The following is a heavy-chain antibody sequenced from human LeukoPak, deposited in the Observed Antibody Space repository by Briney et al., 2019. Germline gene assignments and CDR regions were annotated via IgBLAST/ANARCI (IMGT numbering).Heavy chain of an antibody. CDR1: GFTFSSYA. V-gene: IGHV3-23*01. D-gene: IGHD3-10*01. CDR2: ISGSGGST. CDR3: AKDLRGSGSYYNLFDY. Sequence: AGGSLRLSCAASGFTFSSYAMSWVRQAPGKGLEWVSAISGSGGSTYHADSVKGRFTISRDNSKNTLYLQMNSLRAEDTAVYYCAKDLRGSGSYYNLFDYWGQGTLVTVSS. J-gene: IGHJ4*02.